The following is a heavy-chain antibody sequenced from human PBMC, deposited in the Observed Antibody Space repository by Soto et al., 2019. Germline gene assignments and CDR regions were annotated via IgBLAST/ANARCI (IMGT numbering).Heavy chain of an antibody. V-gene: IGHV3-23*01. Sequence: GGSLRLSCAASGFTFSSYAMSWVRQAPGKGLEWVSAISGSGGSTYYADSVKGRFTISRDNSKNTLYLQMNSLRAEDTAVYYCAKLLKETTLLYYFDYWGQGTLVTVSS. CDR2: ISGSGGST. CDR1: GFTFSSYA. J-gene: IGHJ4*02. D-gene: IGHD1-7*01. CDR3: AKLLKETTLLYYFDY.